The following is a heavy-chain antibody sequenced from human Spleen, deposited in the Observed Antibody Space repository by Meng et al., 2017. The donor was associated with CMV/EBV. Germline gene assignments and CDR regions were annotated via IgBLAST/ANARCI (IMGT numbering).Heavy chain of an antibody. Sequence: SETLSLTCAVYGAVYGGSFSGYYWSWIRQPPGKGLEWIGEINHSGSTNYNPSLKSRVTISVDTSKNQFSLKLSSVTAADTAVYYCARNSLYCSSTSCYDKYYYGMDVWGQGTTVTVSS. D-gene: IGHD2-2*01. V-gene: IGHV4-34*01. CDR2: INHSGST. CDR1: GGSFSGYY. J-gene: IGHJ6*02. CDR3: ARNSLYCSSTSCYDKYYYGMDV.